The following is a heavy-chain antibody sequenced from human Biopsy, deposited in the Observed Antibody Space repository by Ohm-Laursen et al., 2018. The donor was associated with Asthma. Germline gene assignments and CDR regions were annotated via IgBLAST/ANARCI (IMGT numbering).Heavy chain of an antibody. CDR1: GGTFSNFA. CDR3: ARCQVGYSSGWSLLLKKIYYSGMDV. V-gene: IGHV1-69*01. J-gene: IGHJ6*02. CDR2: IMTVFGTT. Sequence: SSVKVSCKVPGGTFSNFAISWVRQAPGQGPEWLGGIMTVFGTTNYAQKFQGRVTITADESTSTAYMEVTSLRSEDTAIYYCARCQVGYSSGWSLLLKKIYYSGMDVRGQGTAVTVSS. D-gene: IGHD6-19*01.